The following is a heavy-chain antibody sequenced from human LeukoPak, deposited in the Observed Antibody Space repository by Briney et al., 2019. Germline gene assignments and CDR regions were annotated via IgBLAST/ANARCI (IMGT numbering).Heavy chain of an antibody. CDR1: GVSISSGSNY. D-gene: IGHD6-6*01. CDR2: IYSSGST. V-gene: IGHV4-39*07. Sequence: SETLSLTCSVSGVSISSGSNYWGWIRQPPGKTLEWIGSIYSSGSTYYNPSLKSRVIILFDTAKNHFSLNLSSVTAADTAMYYCARDFSSSSTVYYYYYMDVWGKGTTVTVSS. J-gene: IGHJ6*03. CDR3: ARDFSSSSTVYYYYYMDV.